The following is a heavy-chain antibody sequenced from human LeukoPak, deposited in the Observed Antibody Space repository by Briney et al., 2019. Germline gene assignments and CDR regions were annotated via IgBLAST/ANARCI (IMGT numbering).Heavy chain of an antibody. CDR3: ARGLNHNYYGSGSYYDKYGMDV. D-gene: IGHD3-10*01. J-gene: IGHJ6*02. CDR2: ISAYNGNT. CDR1: GYTFTSYG. Sequence: ASVKVSCKASGYTFTSYGISWVRQAPGQGLEWIGWISAYNGNTNYAQKLQGRVTMTTDTSTSTAYMELRSLRSDDTAVYYCARGLNHNYYGSGSYYDKYGMDVWGQGTTVTVSS. V-gene: IGHV1-18*01.